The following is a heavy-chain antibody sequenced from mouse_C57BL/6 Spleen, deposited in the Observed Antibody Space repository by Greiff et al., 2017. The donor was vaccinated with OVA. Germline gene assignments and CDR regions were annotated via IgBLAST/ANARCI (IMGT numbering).Heavy chain of an antibody. CDR3: ARSGTRYGSSYFDY. CDR1: GYAFSSYW. D-gene: IGHD1-1*01. CDR2: IYPGDGDT. J-gene: IGHJ2*01. Sequence: VQLQQSGAELVKPGASVKISCKASGYAFSSYWMNWVKQRPGKGLEWIGQIYPGDGDTNYNGKFKGKATLTADKSSSTAYMQLSSLTSEDSAVYFCARSGTRYGSSYFDYWGQGTTLTVSS. V-gene: IGHV1-80*01.